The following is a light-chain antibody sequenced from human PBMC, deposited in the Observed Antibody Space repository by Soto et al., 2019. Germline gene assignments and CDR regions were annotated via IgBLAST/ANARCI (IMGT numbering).Light chain of an antibody. CDR1: QSCNSIY. CDR3: HQYDSWT. CDR2: GAS. V-gene: IGKV3-20*01. J-gene: IGKJ1*01. Sequence: EIVLTQSPGTLSLSPGQRATLSCRASQSCNSIYLAWYQQKPGQAPRLLIYGASSRATGIPDRFSGSGSGTDFTLTISRLEPEDFAVYYCHQYDSWTFGQGTKVEIK.